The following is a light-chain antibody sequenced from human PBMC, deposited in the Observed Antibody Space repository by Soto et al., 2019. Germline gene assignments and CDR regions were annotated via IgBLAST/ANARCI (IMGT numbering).Light chain of an antibody. V-gene: IGKV3-15*01. CDR2: GAS. Sequence: EIVMTQSPATLSASPGERATLSCRASQSVSSNLAWYQQKPGQAPRLLIYGASTRATGFPARFSGSGSGTEFTLPISSLQSEDFAVYYCQQYNNWPPYTFGQGTKLEIK. J-gene: IGKJ2*01. CDR3: QQYNNWPPYT. CDR1: QSVSSN.